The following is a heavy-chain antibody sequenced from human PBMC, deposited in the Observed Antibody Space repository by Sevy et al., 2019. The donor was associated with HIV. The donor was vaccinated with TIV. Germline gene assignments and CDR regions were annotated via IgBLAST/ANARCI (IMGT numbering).Heavy chain of an antibody. J-gene: IGHJ4*02. CDR1: GFTFSTYW. D-gene: IGHD3-10*01. V-gene: IGHV3-7*01. CDR3: ARVGIFEGSESHFRFIDY. Sequence: GESLKISCAASGFTFSTYWMTWVHQAPGKGLEWVANINQDGSKKNYVDSMKGRFTISRDNAKNSLYVQMNSLRAEDTAVYYCARVGIFEGSESHFRFIDYWGQGILVTVSS. CDR2: INQDGSKK.